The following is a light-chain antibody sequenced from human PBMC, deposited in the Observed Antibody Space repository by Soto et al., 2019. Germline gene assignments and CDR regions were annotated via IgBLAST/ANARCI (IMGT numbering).Light chain of an antibody. J-gene: IGLJ1*01. CDR3: SSYTSSSTTLYV. CDR1: SSDVGGYNY. CDR2: DVS. Sequence: QSVLTQPASVSGSPGQSITISCTGTSSDVGGYNYVSWYQQHPGKAPKLMIYDVSNRPSGVSNRFSGSKSDNTASLTISGLQAEDEADYYCSSYTSSSTTLYVFGTGTKATV. V-gene: IGLV2-14*01.